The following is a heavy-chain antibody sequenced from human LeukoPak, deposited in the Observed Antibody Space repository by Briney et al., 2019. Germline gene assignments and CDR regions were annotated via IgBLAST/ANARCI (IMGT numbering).Heavy chain of an antibody. Sequence: SETLSLTCAVYSGSFSGYYWTWFRQPPGKGLEWIGEFNHSWGAKYNPSLKSRATISVDTSKNQFSLKLGSVTAADTAVYYCARLHYGGNYGYYYYYMDVWGKGTTVTVSS. CDR2: FNHSWGA. V-gene: IGHV4-34*01. CDR3: ARLHYGGNYGYYYYYMDV. D-gene: IGHD4-23*01. CDR1: SGSFSGYY. J-gene: IGHJ6*03.